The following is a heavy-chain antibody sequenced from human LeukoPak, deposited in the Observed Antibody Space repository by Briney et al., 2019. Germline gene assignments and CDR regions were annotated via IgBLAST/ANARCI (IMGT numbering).Heavy chain of an antibody. V-gene: IGHV4-39*07. CDR1: GGSISSSSYY. D-gene: IGHD6-13*01. CDR2: IYYSGST. Sequence: SQTLSLTCTVSGGSISSSSYYWGWIRQPPGKGLEWIGSIYYSGSTYYNPSLKSRVTISVDTSKNQFSLKLSSVTAADTAVYYCARGEAAAAADWYFDLWGRGTLVTVSS. CDR3: ARGEAAAAADWYFDL. J-gene: IGHJ2*01.